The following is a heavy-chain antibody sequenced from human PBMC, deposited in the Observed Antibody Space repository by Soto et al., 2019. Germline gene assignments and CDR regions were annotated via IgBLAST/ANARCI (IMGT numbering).Heavy chain of an antibody. Sequence: GGSLRRSCAASGFTFSSYAMSWVRQAPGQGLEWVSAISGSGGSTYYADSVKGRFTISRDNSKHTLYLQMNSLRVEDTAVYYCAKPVVAAAVYYYYGMGVWGQGTTVTVSS. V-gene: IGHV3-23*01. D-gene: IGHD2-2*01. CDR2: ISGSGGST. J-gene: IGHJ6*02. CDR1: GFTFSSYA. CDR3: AKPVVAAAVYYYYGMGV.